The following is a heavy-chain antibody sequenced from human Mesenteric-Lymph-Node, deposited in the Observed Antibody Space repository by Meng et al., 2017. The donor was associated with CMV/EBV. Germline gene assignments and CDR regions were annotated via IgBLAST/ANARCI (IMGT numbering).Heavy chain of an antibody. CDR3: ARVPLSPYDGSGTYFPGWFDP. CDR1: FSDYY. Sequence: FSDYYMRWVRQVQGKGLEWVSYISIDSTIYYADSVRGRFTISRDNAKNSLFLQMNSLRAEDTAVYYCARVPLSPYDGSGTYFPGWFDPWGQGTLVTVSS. V-gene: IGHV3-11*04. D-gene: IGHD3-10*01. J-gene: IGHJ5*02. CDR2: ISIDSTI.